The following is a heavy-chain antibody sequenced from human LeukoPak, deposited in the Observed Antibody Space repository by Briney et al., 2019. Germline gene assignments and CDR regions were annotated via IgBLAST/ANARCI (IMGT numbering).Heavy chain of an antibody. CDR3: ATGYYFGSGSYGYLDY. V-gene: IGHV3-64*04. D-gene: IGHD3-10*01. CDR2: ISSNGGST. Sequence: PGGSLRLSCSASGFTFSRYAMHWVRQAPGKGLEYVSAISSNGGSTYYADSVKGRFTISRDNSKNTLYLQMDSLRAEDTAVYYCATGYYFGSGSYGYLDYWGQGTLVTVSS. CDR1: GFTFSRYA. J-gene: IGHJ4*02.